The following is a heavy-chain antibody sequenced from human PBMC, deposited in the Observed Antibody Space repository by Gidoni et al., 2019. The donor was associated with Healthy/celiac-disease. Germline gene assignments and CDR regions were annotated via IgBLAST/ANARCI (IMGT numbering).Heavy chain of an antibody. D-gene: IGHD2-8*01. CDR2: INHSGST. Sequence: QVQLQQWGAGLLKPSETLSLTCAVYGGSFSGYYWSWSRQPPGKGLEWIGEINHSGSTNYNPSLKSRVTISVDTSKNQFSLKLSSVTAADTAVYYCALLGYCTNGVCYNSKDYWGQGTLVTVSS. CDR1: GGSFSGYY. V-gene: IGHV4-34*01. J-gene: IGHJ4*02. CDR3: ALLGYCTNGVCYNSKDY.